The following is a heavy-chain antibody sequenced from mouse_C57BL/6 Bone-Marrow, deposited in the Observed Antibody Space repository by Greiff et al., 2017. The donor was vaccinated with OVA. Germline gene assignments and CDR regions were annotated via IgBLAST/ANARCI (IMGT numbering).Heavy chain of an antibody. V-gene: IGHV1-81*01. D-gene: IGHD1-1*01. J-gene: IGHJ1*03. CDR2: IYPRSGNT. Sequence: QVQLKESGAELARPGASVKLSCKASGYTFTSYGISWVKQRTGQGLEWIGEIYPRSGNTYYNEKFKGKATLTADKSSSTAYMELRSLTSEDSAVYFCARGRNYYGSSYDWYFDVWGTGTTVTVSS. CDR1: GYTFTSYG. CDR3: ARGRNYYGSSYDWYFDV.